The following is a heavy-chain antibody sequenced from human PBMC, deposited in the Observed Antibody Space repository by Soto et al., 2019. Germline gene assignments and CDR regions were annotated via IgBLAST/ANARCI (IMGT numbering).Heavy chain of an antibody. D-gene: IGHD2-15*01. CDR2: INPNSGGT. V-gene: IGHV1-2*04. J-gene: IGHJ6*02. CDR1: GYTFTGYY. Sequence: QVQLVQSGAEVKKPGASVTISYKASGYTFTGYYMHWVRQAPGQGLEWMGWINPNSGGTNYAQKFQGWVTMTRDTSISTAYMELSRLRSDDTAVYYCARGGYCSGASCYWSFYYYYGMDVWGQGTTVTVSS. CDR3: ARGGYCSGASCYWSFYYYYGMDV.